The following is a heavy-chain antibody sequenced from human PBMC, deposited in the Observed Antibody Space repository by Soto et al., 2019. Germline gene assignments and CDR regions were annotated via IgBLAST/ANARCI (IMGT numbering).Heavy chain of an antibody. J-gene: IGHJ3*02. CDR2: IYYSGST. CDR3: ARVPYYTKAFDI. CDR1: GGSISRCDYF. V-gene: IGHV4-30-4*01. Sequence: SETLSLPCTVSGGSISRCDYFWSWIRQPPGKGLEWIGYIYYSGSTYYNPSLKSRVTISVDTSKNQFSLKLSSVTAADTAVYYCARVPYYTKAFDIWGQGTMVTVSS. D-gene: IGHD2-2*02.